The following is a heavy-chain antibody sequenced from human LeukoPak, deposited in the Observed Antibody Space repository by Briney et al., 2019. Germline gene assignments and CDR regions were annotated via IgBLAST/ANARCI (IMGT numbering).Heavy chain of an antibody. CDR2: TYYRSKWYN. D-gene: IGHD3-10*01. CDR1: GDSVPSNSAA. J-gene: IGHJ4*02. Sequence: SQTLSLTCAISGDSVPSNSAAWNWIRQSPSRGLEWLGRTYYRSKWYNDYAVSVKSRITINPDTSKNQFSLQLNSVTPEDTAVYYCARAGTRLWFGELPDLFDYWGQGTLVTVSS. CDR3: ARAGTRLWFGELPDLFDY. V-gene: IGHV6-1*01.